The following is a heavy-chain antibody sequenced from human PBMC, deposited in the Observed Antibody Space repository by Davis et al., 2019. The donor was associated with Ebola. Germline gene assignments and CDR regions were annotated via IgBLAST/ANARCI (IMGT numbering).Heavy chain of an antibody. CDR3: ARNTGYSSSWFFFDFDY. D-gene: IGHD6-13*01. J-gene: IGHJ4*02. V-gene: IGHV1-69*13. Sequence: AASVKVSCKASGGTFSSYAISWVRQAPGQGLEWMGGIIPIFGTANYAQKFQGRVTITADESTSTAYMELSNLRSEDTAVYYCARNTGYSSSWFFFDFDYWGQGTLVTVSS. CDR2: IIPIFGTA. CDR1: GGTFSSYA.